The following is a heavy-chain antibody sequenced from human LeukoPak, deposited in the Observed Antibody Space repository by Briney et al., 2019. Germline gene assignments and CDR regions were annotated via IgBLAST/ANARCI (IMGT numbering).Heavy chain of an antibody. V-gene: IGHV4-59*01. CDR2: IYYSGST. CDR3: ARGERAVWELLPYYFDY. Sequence: SETLSLTCTVSGGSISSYYWSWIRQPPGKGLEWIGYIYYSGSTNYNPSLKSRVTISVDTSKNQFSLKLSSVTAADTAVYYCARGERAVWELLPYYFDYWGQGTLVTVSS. D-gene: IGHD1-26*01. CDR1: GGSISSYY. J-gene: IGHJ4*02.